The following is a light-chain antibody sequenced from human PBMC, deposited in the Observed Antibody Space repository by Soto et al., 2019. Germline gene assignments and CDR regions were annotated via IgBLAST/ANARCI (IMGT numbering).Light chain of an antibody. CDR3: QHYNEWPLT. V-gene: IGKV3-15*01. Sequence: ERVMTQFPATLSVSPGAKATLSCRASQTVSNNLAWYQQKPGQGPRLLIYFASTRATGVPARFSGSGSGTEFTLTISNLQSEDSAVYYCQHYNEWPLTFGGGTKLETK. J-gene: IGKJ4*01. CDR2: FAS. CDR1: QTVSNN.